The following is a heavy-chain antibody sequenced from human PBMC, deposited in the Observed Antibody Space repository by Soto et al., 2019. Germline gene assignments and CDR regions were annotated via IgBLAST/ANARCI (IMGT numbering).Heavy chain of an antibody. V-gene: IGHV4-30-2*01. CDR3: AGVPDY. CDR2: MYHSGST. CDR1: GGSISSGGYS. Sequence: QLQLQESGSGLVKPSQTLSLTCAVSGGSISSGGYSWSWIRQPPGKGLEWIGYMYHSGSTYYNPPLKSRVTISIDRSKHQFSLTLSSVTAADTAVYYCAGVPDYWGQGILVTVSS. D-gene: IGHD2-2*01. J-gene: IGHJ4*02.